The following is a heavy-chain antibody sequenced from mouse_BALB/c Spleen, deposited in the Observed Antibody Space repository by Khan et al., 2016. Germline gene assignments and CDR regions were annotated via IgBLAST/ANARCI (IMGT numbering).Heavy chain of an antibody. J-gene: IGHJ4*01. CDR1: GYTFTDYS. Sequence: QIQLVQSGPELKKPGETVKISCKASGYTFTDYSMHWVKQAPGKGLKWMGWINTETGEPTYADDFKERFAFSLETSASTAYLEINNLKNEDTATYFCARSTVVARNYYAMDYWGQGTSVTVSS. CDR3: ARSTVVARNYYAMDY. V-gene: IGHV9-2-1*01. CDR2: INTETGEP. D-gene: IGHD1-1*01.